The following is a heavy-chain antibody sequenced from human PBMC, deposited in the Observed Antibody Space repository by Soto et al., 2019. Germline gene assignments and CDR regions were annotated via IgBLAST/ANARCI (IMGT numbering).Heavy chain of an antibody. CDR3: ARDLGYCRSGSCQREWFAR. Sequence: QVQLVQSGAEVKKPGTSVKVSCTASGYTFSSHGISWVRQAPGQGLQWIGWVSGDNGNTNYAQSLQGRVTMTTDTSTNTGHMELRRLRSDDTAVYYCARDLGYCRSGSCQREWFARWGQGTLVLVSS. D-gene: IGHD2-2*01. CDR2: VSGDNGNT. CDR1: GYTFSSHG. J-gene: IGHJ5*02. V-gene: IGHV1-18*01.